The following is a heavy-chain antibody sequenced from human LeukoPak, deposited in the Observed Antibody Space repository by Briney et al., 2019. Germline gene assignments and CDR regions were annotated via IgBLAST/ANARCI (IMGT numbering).Heavy chain of an antibody. CDR2: INSDGSST. J-gene: IGHJ3*02. V-gene: IGHV3-74*01. CDR3: ARDSQPQYCSGGSCYSAFDI. CDR1: GFTFSSYW. Sequence: GGSLRLSCAASGFTFSSYWMHWVRQAPGKGLVWVSRINSDGSSTSYADSAKGRFTISRDNAKNTLYLQMNSLRAEDTAVYYCARDSQPQYCSGGSCYSAFDIWGQGTMVTVSS. D-gene: IGHD2-15*01.